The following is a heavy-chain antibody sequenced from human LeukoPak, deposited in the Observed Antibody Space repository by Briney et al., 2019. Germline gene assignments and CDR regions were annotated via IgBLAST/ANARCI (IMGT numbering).Heavy chain of an antibody. V-gene: IGHV4-31*03. CDR2: IYYSGST. D-gene: IGHD2-15*01. Sequence: PSETLSLTCTVSGGSISSGGYYWSWIRQHPGKGLEWTGYIYYSGSTYYNPSLKSRVTISVDTSKNQFSLKLSSVTAADTAVYYCARAGYCSGGSCLGDAFDIWGQGTMVTVSS. J-gene: IGHJ3*02. CDR1: GGSISSGGYY. CDR3: ARAGYCSGGSCLGDAFDI.